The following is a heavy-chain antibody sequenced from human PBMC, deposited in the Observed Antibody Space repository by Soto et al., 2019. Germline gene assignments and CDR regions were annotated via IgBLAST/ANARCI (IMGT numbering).Heavy chain of an antibody. CDR3: ARVSISSSDAFDI. Sequence: SETLSLTCTVSGGSISSGGYYWSWIRQHPEKGLEWIGYIYYTGNTYYNASLKSRVTISVDTSNNQFSLKLSSVTAADTAVYYCARVSISSSDAFDIWGQGTTVTVS. CDR2: IYYTGNT. D-gene: IGHD6-6*01. J-gene: IGHJ3*02. CDR1: GGSISSGGYY. V-gene: IGHV4-31*03.